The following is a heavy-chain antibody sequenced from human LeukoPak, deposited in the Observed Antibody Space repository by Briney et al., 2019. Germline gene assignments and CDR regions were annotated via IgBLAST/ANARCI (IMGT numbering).Heavy chain of an antibody. D-gene: IGHD1-7*01. V-gene: IGHV3-30*01. CDR2: ISYDGSNK. J-gene: IGHJ4*02. CDR3: ARAGRGTPLGWNYGGTFDY. CDR1: GFTFSSYA. Sequence: GRSLRLSCAASGFTFSSYAMHWVRQAPGKGLEWVAVISYDGSNKYYADSVKGRFTTSRDNSKNTLYLQMNSLRAEDTAVYYCARAGRGTPLGWNYGGTFDYWGQGTLVTVSS.